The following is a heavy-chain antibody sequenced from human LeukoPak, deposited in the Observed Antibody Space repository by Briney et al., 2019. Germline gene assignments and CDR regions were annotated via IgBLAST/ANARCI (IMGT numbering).Heavy chain of an antibody. D-gene: IGHD2-2*01. Sequence: GSLRLSCAASGFTFSPYSMNWVRQAPGKGLEWVSSISSSSGYIYYADSVKGRFTISRDNAKNSLYLKMNSLRDEDTAVYYCERSKWRSTNLMPPYFDYWGQGTLVTVSS. V-gene: IGHV3-21*01. CDR2: ISSSSGYI. CDR1: GFTFSPYS. J-gene: IGHJ4*02. CDR3: ERSKWRSTNLMPPYFDY.